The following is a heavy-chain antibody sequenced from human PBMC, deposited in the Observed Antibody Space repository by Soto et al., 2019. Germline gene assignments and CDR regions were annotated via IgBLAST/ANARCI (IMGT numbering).Heavy chain of an antibody. CDR1: GFTFSSYG. Sequence: GGSLRLSCAASGFTFSSYGMHWVRQAPGKGLEWVAVIWYDGSNKYYADSVKGRFTISRDNSKNTLYLQMNSLRAEDTAVYYCARDRDNYGFSGPQQYWGQGTMVTAPQ. CDR3: ARDRDNYGFSGPQQY. J-gene: IGHJ4*02. D-gene: IGHD5-18*01. CDR2: IWYDGSNK. V-gene: IGHV3-33*01.